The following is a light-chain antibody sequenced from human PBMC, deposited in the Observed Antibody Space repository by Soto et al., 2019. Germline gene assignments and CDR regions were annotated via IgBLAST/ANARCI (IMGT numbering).Light chain of an antibody. J-gene: IGKJ1*01. CDR2: GTS. CDR3: QQFDDWPT. Sequence: EIVMTQSPATLLLSTWETATLSCRASQSVRKNLAWYQQKPGQAPRLLIYGTSNRATGIPDKISGSRSGTEFTLTVSSLQSVDFGLYYCQQFDDWPTFGQGTKVEIK. V-gene: IGKV3-15*01. CDR1: QSVRKN.